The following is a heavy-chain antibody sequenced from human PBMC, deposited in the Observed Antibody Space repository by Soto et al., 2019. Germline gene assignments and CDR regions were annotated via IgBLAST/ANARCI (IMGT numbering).Heavy chain of an antibody. CDR3: VRRHVSATGIDWFDP. CDR2: INAANGDT. V-gene: IGHV1-3*01. J-gene: IGHJ5*02. CDR1: GYTFTSYG. D-gene: IGHD6-13*01. Sequence: KVSCKASGYTFTSYGIHWVRQAPGQRLEWMGWINAANGDTKYSPKFQSRVTITRDTSASTAYMELSSLRSEDTAVYYCVRRHVSATGIDWFDPWGQGTLVTVSS.